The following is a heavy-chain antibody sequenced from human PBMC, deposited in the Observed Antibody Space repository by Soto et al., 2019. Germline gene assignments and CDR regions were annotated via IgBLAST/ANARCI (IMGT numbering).Heavy chain of an antibody. CDR1: GFTFSGYW. Sequence: EVQLVESGGGLVQPGGSLRLSCAASGFTFSGYWMSWVRQAPGKGLEWVANINQDGSEKYYVDSVKGRFTISKDTAKNSLYLQMNSLRAEDTAVYYCAREQSWGQGSLVTVSS. CDR3: AREQS. V-gene: IGHV3-7*01. CDR2: INQDGSEK. J-gene: IGHJ4*02.